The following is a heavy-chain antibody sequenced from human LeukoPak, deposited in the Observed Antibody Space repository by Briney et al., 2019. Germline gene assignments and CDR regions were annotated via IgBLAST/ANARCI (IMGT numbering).Heavy chain of an antibody. Sequence: GGSLRLSCAASGFTFSSYWMSWVRQAPGKGLEWVANIKQDGSEKYYVDSVKGRFTISRDNAKNSLYLQMNSLRAEDTAVYYCARDLDYDILTGYFDYWGQGTLVTVSS. D-gene: IGHD3-9*01. J-gene: IGHJ4*02. CDR1: GFTFSSYW. CDR3: ARDLDYDILTGYFDY. CDR2: IKQDGSEK. V-gene: IGHV3-7*01.